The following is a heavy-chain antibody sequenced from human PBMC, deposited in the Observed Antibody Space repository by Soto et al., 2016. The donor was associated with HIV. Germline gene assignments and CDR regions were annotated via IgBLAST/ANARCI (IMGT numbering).Heavy chain of an antibody. CDR3: ARHGDSNNWDRSFDY. D-gene: IGHD4-4*01. V-gene: IGHV4-34*01. J-gene: IGHJ4*02. Sequence: QVQLQQWGAGLLKPSETLSLTCAVYGGSFSGYQWTWIRQAPGKGLEWIGEVNHSGHTNYSPSLKSRLTISTDTSKNQFSLKVTSVTAADTAVYYCARHGDSNNWDRSFDYWGQGNLVTVSS. CDR2: VNHSGHT. CDR1: GGSFSGYQ.